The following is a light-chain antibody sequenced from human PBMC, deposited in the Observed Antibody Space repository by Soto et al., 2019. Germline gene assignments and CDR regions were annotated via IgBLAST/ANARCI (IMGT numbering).Light chain of an antibody. J-gene: IGLJ1*01. CDR3: SSYIYSSILFYV. V-gene: IGLV2-14*01. CDR2: DVS. Sequence: QSALTQPASVSGSPGQSITISCTGTSSDVGGYNYVSWYQQHPDKAPKLSIYDVSNRPSGVSNRFSGSKSGNTASLTISGLQAEDEADYYSSSYIYSSILFYVFGTGTKVTLL. CDR1: SSDVGGYNY.